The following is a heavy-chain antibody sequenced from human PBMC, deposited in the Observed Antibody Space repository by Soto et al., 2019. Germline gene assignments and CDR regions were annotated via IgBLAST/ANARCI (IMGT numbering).Heavy chain of an antibody. J-gene: IGHJ5*01. CDR3: ARVRQGCSANNCYFDP. CDR1: GGSVRAPDW. D-gene: IGHD1-1*01. Sequence: QVHLQESGPGLVAPSGTLSLTCTLSGGSVRAPDWWNWVRQSPDRGLGGFAEVHISGHSNYNPSLRSRVSVSIDSSKNQFYLNLNSVTAADTAIYYCARVRQGCSANNCYFDPWGQGTQVTISS. CDR2: VHISGHS. V-gene: IGHV4-4*02.